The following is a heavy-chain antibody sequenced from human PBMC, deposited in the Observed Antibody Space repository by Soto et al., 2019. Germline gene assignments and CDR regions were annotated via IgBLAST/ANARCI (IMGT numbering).Heavy chain of an antibody. Sequence: PGGSLRLCCAASGFPFSSYGMHLVRQAPGKGLECVAVISYDGSNKYYADSVKGRFTISRDNSKNTLYLQMNSLRAEDTAVYYCAIKDYDFGTGYYDALDIWGARTMVTLSS. CDR2: ISYDGSNK. CDR1: GFPFSSYG. CDR3: AIKDYDFGTGYYDALDI. D-gene: IGHD3-3*01. J-gene: IGHJ3*02. V-gene: IGHV3-30*03.